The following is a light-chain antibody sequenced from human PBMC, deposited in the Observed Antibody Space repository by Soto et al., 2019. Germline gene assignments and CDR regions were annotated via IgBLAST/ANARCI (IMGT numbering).Light chain of an antibody. CDR3: CSYTTRTTYV. V-gene: IGLV2-18*02. CDR2: DVN. Sequence: QSALTQPASVSVSPGQSITVSCTGTSSDVGSYNRVSWYQQSPGTAPKLIIYDVNNRPLGVPDRFFGSKSGNTASLTISGLQAEDEADYYCCSYTTRTTYVFGTGTKVTVL. CDR1: SSDVGSYNR. J-gene: IGLJ1*01.